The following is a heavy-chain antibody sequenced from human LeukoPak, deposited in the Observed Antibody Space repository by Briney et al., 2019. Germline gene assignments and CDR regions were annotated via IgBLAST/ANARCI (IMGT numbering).Heavy chain of an antibody. CDR3: ARDEWTHCYDSSGYYGYFDY. D-gene: IGHD3-22*01. CDR2: IWYDGSNK. CDR1: GFTFSSYG. V-gene: IGHV3-33*01. J-gene: IGHJ4*02. Sequence: GGSLRLSCAASGFTFSSYGMHWVRQAPGKGLEWVAVIWYDGSNKYYADSVKGRFTISRDNSKNTLYLQMNSLRAEDTAVYYCARDEWTHCYDSSGYYGYFDYWGQGTLVTVSS.